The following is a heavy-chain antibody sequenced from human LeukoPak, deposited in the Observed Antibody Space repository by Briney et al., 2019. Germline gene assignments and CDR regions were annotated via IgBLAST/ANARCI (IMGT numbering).Heavy chain of an antibody. CDR1: GFSFSNYA. CDR2: ISKDGSMK. V-gene: IGHV3-30*04. Sequence: GGSLRLSCAAAGFSFSNYAMDWVRQAPGKGLEWVAVISKDGSMKYYSDSVKGRFTVSRDNSIHTLYLEMNSLKTEDTAVYYCAGESFDFWSQGTMVTVSS. CDR3: AGESFDF. J-gene: IGHJ3*01.